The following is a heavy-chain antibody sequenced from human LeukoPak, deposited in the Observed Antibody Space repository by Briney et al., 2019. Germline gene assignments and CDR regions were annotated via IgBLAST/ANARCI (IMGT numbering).Heavy chain of an antibody. CDR1: GGSISSSSYY. V-gene: IGHV4-39*01. J-gene: IGHJ5*02. D-gene: IGHD6-19*01. CDR3: ARRGAVAGNWFDP. Sequence: SETLSLTCTVSGGSISSSSYYWGWIRQPPGKGLEWIGSIYYSGSTYYNPSPKRRFTISVDTSKNQFSLKLSSVTAADTAVYYCARRGAVAGNWFDPWGQGTLVTVSS. CDR2: IYYSGST.